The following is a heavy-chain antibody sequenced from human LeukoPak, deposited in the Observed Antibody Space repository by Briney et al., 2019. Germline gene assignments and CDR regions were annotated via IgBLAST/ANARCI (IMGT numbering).Heavy chain of an antibody. CDR1: GGSISSGGYS. D-gene: IGHD3-22*01. Sequence: SETLSLTCAVSGGSISSGGYSWSWIRQPPGKGLEWIGYIYHSGSTYYNPSLKSRVTISVDRSKNQFSLKLSSVTAADTAVYYCARESKSDSSGFDPWGQGTLVTVSS. V-gene: IGHV4-30-2*01. J-gene: IGHJ5*02. CDR3: ARESKSDSSGFDP. CDR2: IYHSGST.